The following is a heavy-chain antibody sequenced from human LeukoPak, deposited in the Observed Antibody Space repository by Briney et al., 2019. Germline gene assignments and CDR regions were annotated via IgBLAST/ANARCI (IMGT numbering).Heavy chain of an antibody. J-gene: IGHJ4*02. CDR3: ARDRFDDGLDY. V-gene: IGHV1-18*01. CDR2: ISGYNGDT. Sequence: ASVKVSCKASGYTFNRYGVSWVRQAPGQGLEWMGWISGYNGDTNYAQKFQGRVTMTTDTSTSTAYMELRSLRSDDTAVYYCARDRFDDGLDYWGQGTLVTVSS. D-gene: IGHD3-10*01. CDR1: GYTFNRYG.